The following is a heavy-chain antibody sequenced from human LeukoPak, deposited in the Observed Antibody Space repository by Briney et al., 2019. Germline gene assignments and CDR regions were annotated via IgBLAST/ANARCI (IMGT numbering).Heavy chain of an antibody. Sequence: SETLSLTCTVSGGSISSGDYYWSWIRQPPGKGLEWIGYIYYSGSTYYNPSLKSRVTISVDTSKNQFSLKLSSVTAADTAVYYCARANYYYDGSGYLPYFDYWGQGTLVTVSS. D-gene: IGHD3-22*01. CDR2: IYYSGST. CDR3: ARANYYYDGSGYLPYFDY. CDR1: GGSISSGDYY. V-gene: IGHV4-30-4*01. J-gene: IGHJ4*02.